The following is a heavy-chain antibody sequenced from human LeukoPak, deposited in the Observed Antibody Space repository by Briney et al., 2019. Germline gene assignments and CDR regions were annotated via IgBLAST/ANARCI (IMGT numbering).Heavy chain of an antibody. V-gene: IGHV1-18*01. Sequence: VASVKVSCKASGGTFSSYAISWVRQAPGQGLEWMGWISAYNGNTNYAQKLQGRVTMTTDTSTSTAYMELRSLRSDDTAVYYCASLSHNYGDYALDYWGQGALVTVSS. J-gene: IGHJ4*02. CDR3: ASLSHNYGDYALDY. CDR1: GGTFSSYA. CDR2: ISAYNGNT. D-gene: IGHD4-17*01.